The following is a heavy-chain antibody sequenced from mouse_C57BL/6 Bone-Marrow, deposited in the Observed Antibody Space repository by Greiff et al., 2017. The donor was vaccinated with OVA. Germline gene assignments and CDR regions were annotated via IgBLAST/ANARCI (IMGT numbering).Heavy chain of an antibody. CDR3: ARENYYGSSYWYFDV. CDR2: INPNNGGT. J-gene: IGHJ1*03. D-gene: IGHD1-1*01. V-gene: IGHV1-18*01. Sequence: EVKLVESGPELVKPGASVKIPCKASGYTFTDYNMAWVKQSHGKSLEWIGDINPNNGGTIYNQKFKGKAPLTVDKSSSTAYMELRSLTSEDTAVYYCARENYYGSSYWYFDVWGTGTTVTVSS. CDR1: GYTFTDYN.